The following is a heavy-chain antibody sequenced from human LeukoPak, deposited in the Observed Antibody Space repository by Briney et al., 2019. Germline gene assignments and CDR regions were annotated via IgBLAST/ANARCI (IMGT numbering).Heavy chain of an antibody. CDR3: ARFGYDFWSGFGDY. V-gene: IGHV4-38-2*02. J-gene: IGHJ4*02. D-gene: IGHD3-3*01. Sequence: SETLSLTCTVSGYSISSGYYWGWIRQPPGKGLEWIGSIYHSGSTYYNPSLKSRVTISVDTSKNQFSLKLSSVTAADTAVYYCARFGYDFWSGFGDYWGQGTLVTVSS. CDR1: GYSISSGYY. CDR2: IYHSGST.